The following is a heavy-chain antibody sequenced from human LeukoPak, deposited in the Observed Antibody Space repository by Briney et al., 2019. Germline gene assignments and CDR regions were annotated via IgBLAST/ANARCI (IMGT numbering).Heavy chain of an antibody. J-gene: IGHJ6*02. V-gene: IGHV1-18*01. CDR2: ISAYNGNT. D-gene: IGHD3-3*01. CDR3: ARAQYYDFWSGYYTWDYYYYYGMDV. CDR1: GYTVTSYG. Sequence: ASVKVSCKASGYTVTSYGISWVRQAPGQGLEWMGWISAYNGNTNYAQKLQGRVTMTTDTSTSTAYMELRSLRSDDTAVYYCARAQYYDFWSGYYTWDYYYYYGMDVWGQGTTVTVSS.